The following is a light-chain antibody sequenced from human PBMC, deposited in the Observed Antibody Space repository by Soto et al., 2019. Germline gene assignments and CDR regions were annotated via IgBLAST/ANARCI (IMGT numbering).Light chain of an antibody. V-gene: IGKV3-20*01. J-gene: IGKJ1*01. CDR2: AAS. CDR3: LKDSLSPWT. CDR1: QTISKSY. Sequence: EIVLTQSPGTLSLSPGERATLSCRASQTISKSYIAWYQQKSGQAPRLLVYAASSRAAGIPDRFSGSGSGKDFTIIISRLEPEDFGVYYCLKDSLSPWTFGQGTKVEIK.